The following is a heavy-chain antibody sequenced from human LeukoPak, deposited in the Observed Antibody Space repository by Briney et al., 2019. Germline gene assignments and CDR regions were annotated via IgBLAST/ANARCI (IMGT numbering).Heavy chain of an antibody. V-gene: IGHV1-46*01. Sequence: ASVKVSCKASGYTFTSYYMPWARQAPGQGLEWMGIINPSGGSTSYAQQFQGRVTMTRDTSTSTVYMEVSSLRSEDTAVYYCARDWVLRDWGQGTLVTVSS. CDR1: GYTFTSYY. J-gene: IGHJ4*02. CDR3: ARDWVLRD. D-gene: IGHD3-22*01. CDR2: INPSGGST.